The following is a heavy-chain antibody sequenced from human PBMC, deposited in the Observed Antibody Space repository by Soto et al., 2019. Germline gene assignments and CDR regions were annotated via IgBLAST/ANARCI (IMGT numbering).Heavy chain of an antibody. Sequence: PGGSLRLSCAASGFTFSSYWMSWVRQAPGKGLEWVANIRHDGSNKYYADSVKGRFTISRDNSKNTLYLQMNSLRAEDTAVYYCARLYYYDRSPAFDYWGQGTLVTVSS. CDR3: ARLYYYDRSPAFDY. CDR1: GFTFSSYW. V-gene: IGHV3-33*08. J-gene: IGHJ4*02. CDR2: IRHDGSNK. D-gene: IGHD3-22*01.